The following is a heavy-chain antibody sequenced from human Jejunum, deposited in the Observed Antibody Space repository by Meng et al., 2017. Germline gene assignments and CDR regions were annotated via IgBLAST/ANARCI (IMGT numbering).Heavy chain of an antibody. CDR3: AKDLISGWLRDAFDI. Sequence: GESLKISCAASEFTFSSYAMSWVRQAPGKGLEYVSTISSSGASTYYADSVKGRFTISRDNSKNTLYLQMNSLRAEDTAVYYCAKDLISGWLRDAFDIWGQGTMVTVSS. CDR1: EFTFSSYA. J-gene: IGHJ3*02. D-gene: IGHD6-19*01. CDR2: ISSSGAST. V-gene: IGHV3-23*01.